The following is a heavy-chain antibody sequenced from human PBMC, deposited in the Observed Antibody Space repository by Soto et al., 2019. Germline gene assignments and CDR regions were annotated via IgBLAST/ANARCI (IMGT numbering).Heavy chain of an antibody. CDR2: IYYSGST. D-gene: IGHD6-13*01. J-gene: IGHJ6*02. CDR3: ARDEGLAAAGSYYYYYYGMDV. V-gene: IGHV4-39*02. CDR1: GGSISSSSYY. Sequence: SETLSLTCTVSGGSISSSSYYWGWIRQPPGKGLEWIGSIYYSGSTYYNPSLKSRATISVDTSKNQFSLKLSSVTAADTAVYYCARDEGLAAAGSYYYYYYGMDVWGQGTTVT.